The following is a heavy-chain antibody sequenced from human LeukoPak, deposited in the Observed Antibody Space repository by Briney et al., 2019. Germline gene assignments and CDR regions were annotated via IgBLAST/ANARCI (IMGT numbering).Heavy chain of an antibody. CDR2: IRYDGSNK. V-gene: IGHV3-30*02. J-gene: IGHJ2*01. D-gene: IGHD6-13*01. Sequence: GGSLRLSCTASGCTCSSYGMHWVRQAPGKGLEWVAFIRYDGSNKYYANSVKGRFTISRDNSKNTLYLQMNSLRAEDTAVYYCANGPKQQLAHWYFELWGRGTLVTVSS. CDR3: ANGPKQQLAHWYFEL. CDR1: GCTCSSYG.